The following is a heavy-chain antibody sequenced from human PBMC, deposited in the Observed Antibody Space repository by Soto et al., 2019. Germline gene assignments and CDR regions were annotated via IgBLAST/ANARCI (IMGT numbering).Heavy chain of an antibody. Sequence: PSEPLSLTCTVSGGSISSGGYSWSWIRQPPGKGLEWIGYIYHSGSTYYNPSLKSRDTISVDRSKHQFSLKLSSGTAADTAVYYCARVSYDFWSGYGGMDVGGQGTTVTVSS. D-gene: IGHD3-3*01. J-gene: IGHJ6*02. CDR3: ARVSYDFWSGYGGMDV. CDR1: GGSISSGGYS. CDR2: IYHSGST. V-gene: IGHV4-30-2*01.